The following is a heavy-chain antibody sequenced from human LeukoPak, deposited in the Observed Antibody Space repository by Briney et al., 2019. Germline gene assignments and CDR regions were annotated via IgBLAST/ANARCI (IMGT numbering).Heavy chain of an antibody. Sequence: SGGSLRLSCAASGFTFSDYYMSWIRQAPGGGLEWVSYISSSSSYTNYADSVKGRFTISRDNAKNSLYLQMNSLRAEDTAVYYCASSTPSADYWGQGTLVTVSS. CDR2: ISSSSSYT. CDR1: GFTFSDYY. J-gene: IGHJ4*02. CDR3: ASSTPSADY. V-gene: IGHV3-11*06.